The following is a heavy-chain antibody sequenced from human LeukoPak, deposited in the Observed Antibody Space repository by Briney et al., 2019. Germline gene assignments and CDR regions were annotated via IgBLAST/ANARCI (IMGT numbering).Heavy chain of an antibody. V-gene: IGHV1-18*01. CDR1: GYTFTSYG. J-gene: IGHJ4*02. CDR3: ARAGYYDILTGYLFPDY. Sequence: ASVKASCKASGYTFTSYGISWVRQAPGQGLEWVGWISAYNGNTNYAQKLQGRVTMTTDTSTSTAYMELRSLTSDDTAVYYCARAGYYDILTGYLFPDYWGQGTLVTVSS. D-gene: IGHD3-9*01. CDR2: ISAYNGNT.